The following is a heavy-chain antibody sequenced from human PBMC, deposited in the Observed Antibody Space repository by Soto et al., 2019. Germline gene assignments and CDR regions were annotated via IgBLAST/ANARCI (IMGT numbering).Heavy chain of an antibody. J-gene: IGHJ4*02. CDR2: FDPEDGDT. Sequence: QVQLEQSGAEVKKAGASVKVSCKVSGYTLSDLSVHWVRLTPGRGLEWMGGFDPEDGDTIYAQKFQGRVNIAEEPISDTGYLEVSRLRSEDTAIYPCAAAGGKGGMGGGTTFHSWGQGTLVTVAS. D-gene: IGHD2-15*01. CDR1: GYTLSDLS. CDR3: AAAGGKGGMGGGTTFHS. V-gene: IGHV1-24*01.